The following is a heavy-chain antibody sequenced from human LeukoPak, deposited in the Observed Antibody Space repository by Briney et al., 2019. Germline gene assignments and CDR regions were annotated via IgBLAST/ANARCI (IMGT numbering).Heavy chain of an antibody. D-gene: IGHD3-10*01. CDR3: ARLFYGSGSRYFVY. V-gene: IGHV4-4*07. CDR2: IYTSGST. CDR1: GDSINTYY. J-gene: IGHJ4*02. Sequence: SETLSLTCSVSGDSINTYYWSWLRQSVGKGLEWIGRIYTSGSTNYTPSLKSLVTISVETSEKQFSLMLSSVTAADTAVYYCARLFYGSGSRYFVYWGQGTLVTVSS.